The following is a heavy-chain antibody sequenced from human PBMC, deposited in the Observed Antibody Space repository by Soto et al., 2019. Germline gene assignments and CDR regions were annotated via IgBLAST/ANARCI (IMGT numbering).Heavy chain of an antibody. J-gene: IGHJ6*03. CDR2: IYYSGST. CDR1: GGSISSGGYY. V-gene: IGHV4-31*03. D-gene: IGHD1-1*01. Sequence: QVQLQESGPGLVKPSQTLSLTCTVSGGSISSGGYYWSWIRQHPGKGLEWIGYIYYSGSTYYNPSLKSRGTISVDTSKNQFSLKLSSVTAADTAVYYCARVNFYTMPYYYYMDVWGKGTTVTVSS. CDR3: ARVNFYTMPYYYYMDV.